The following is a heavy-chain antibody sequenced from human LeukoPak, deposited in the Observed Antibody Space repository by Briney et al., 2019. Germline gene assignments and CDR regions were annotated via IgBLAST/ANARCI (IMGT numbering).Heavy chain of an antibody. D-gene: IGHD2-2*01. V-gene: IGHV1-18*01. CDR1: GYTFTSYG. CDR2: ISAYNGNT. Sequence: GASVKVSCKASGYTFTSYGISWVRQAPGRGLEWMGWISAYNGNTNYAQKLQGRVTMTTDTSTSTAYMELRSLRSDDTAVYYCARAGIVPAAPVSFDIWGQGTMVTVSS. CDR3: ARAGIVPAAPVSFDI. J-gene: IGHJ3*02.